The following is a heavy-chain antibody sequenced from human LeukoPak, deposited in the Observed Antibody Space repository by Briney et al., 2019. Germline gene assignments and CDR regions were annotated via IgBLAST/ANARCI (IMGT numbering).Heavy chain of an antibody. D-gene: IGHD1-26*01. CDR2: INSDGSST. Sequence: PGGSLRLSCAASGFTFSSYWMHWVRQAPGKGLVWVSHINSDGSSTGYAASVKGRFTISRDNAKNTLHLQMNSLRAEDTAVYYCAGEVGWEGMDVWGQGTTVTVSS. V-gene: IGHV3-74*01. CDR1: GFTFSSYW. CDR3: AGEVGWEGMDV. J-gene: IGHJ6*02.